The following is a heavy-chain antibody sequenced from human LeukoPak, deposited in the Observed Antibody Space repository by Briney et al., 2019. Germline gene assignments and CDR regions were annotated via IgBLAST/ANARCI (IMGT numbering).Heavy chain of an antibody. D-gene: IGHD3-16*02. V-gene: IGHV4-59*01. CDR2: IYYSGST. CDR3: ARAKGDYVWGSYRPYYFDY. Sequence: KPSETLSLTCTVSGGSISSYYWSWIRQPPGKGLEWIGYIYYSGSTNYNPSLKGRVTISVDTSKNQFSLKLSSVTAADTAVYYCARAKGDYVWGSYRPYYFDYWGQGTLVTVSS. CDR1: GGSISSYY. J-gene: IGHJ4*02.